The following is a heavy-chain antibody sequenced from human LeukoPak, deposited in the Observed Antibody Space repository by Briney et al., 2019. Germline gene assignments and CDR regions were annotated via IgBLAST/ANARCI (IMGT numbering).Heavy chain of an antibody. CDR2: ISSGSSAI. Sequence: AGGSLRLSCAASGFSFSYYSMNWVRQAPGKGLEWVSYISSGSSAIYYADSVKGRFTISRDNAKNSLYLQMNSLRAEDTAVYYRARDSGNYFRYFDYWGQGTLVTVSS. D-gene: IGHD1-26*01. CDR3: ARDSGNYFRYFDY. J-gene: IGHJ4*02. V-gene: IGHV3-48*01. CDR1: GFSFSYYS.